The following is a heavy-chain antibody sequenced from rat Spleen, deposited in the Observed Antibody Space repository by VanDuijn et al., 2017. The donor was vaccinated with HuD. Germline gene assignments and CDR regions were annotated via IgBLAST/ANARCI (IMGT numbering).Heavy chain of an antibody. J-gene: IGHJ2*01. CDR1: GFSLTDYS. CDR3: TRAMDA. D-gene: IGHD1-12*02. CDR2: MNYNGDT. V-gene: IGHV2S30*01. Sequence: QVQLKESGPGLVQPSQTPSLTCTVSGFSLTDYSVHWVRHPPGKSLEWMGRMNYNGDTYYNSALKSRLSISRDTSKSQVFLKMNSRQTDNTAIYFCTRAMDAWGQGVMVTVSS.